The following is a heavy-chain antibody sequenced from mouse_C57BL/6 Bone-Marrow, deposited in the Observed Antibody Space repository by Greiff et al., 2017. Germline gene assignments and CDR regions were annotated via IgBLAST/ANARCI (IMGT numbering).Heavy chain of an antibody. J-gene: IGHJ4*01. D-gene: IGHD2-5*01. Sequence: VQLQQSGTVLARPGASVKMSCKTSGYTFTSYWMHWVKQRPGQGLEWIGAIYPGNSDTSYNQKFKGKAKLTAVTSASTAYMELSSLTNEDSAVYYCTRSRSYYSNYVDAMDYWGQGTSVTVSS. V-gene: IGHV1-5*01. CDR1: GYTFTSYW. CDR3: TRSRSYYSNYVDAMDY. CDR2: IYPGNSDT.